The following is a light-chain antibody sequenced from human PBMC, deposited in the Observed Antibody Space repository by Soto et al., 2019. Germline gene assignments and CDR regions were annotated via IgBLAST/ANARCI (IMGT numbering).Light chain of an antibody. J-gene: IGLJ2*01. CDR3: SSSTTDTTLV. V-gene: IGLV2-18*02. CDR2: EVT. CDR1: SSDVGSYNR. Sequence: QSALTQPPSVSGSPGQSVTISCTGTSSDVGSYNRVSWYQQPPGTAPKLMIYEVTNRPSGVPDRFSGTKSGNTASLTISGLQAEDEADYYCSSSTTDTTLVFGGGTKLTVL.